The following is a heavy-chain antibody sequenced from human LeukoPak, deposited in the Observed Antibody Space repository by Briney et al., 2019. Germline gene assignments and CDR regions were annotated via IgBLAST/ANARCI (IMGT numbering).Heavy chain of an antibody. J-gene: IGHJ4*02. CDR1: GFTFRSYA. Sequence: GGSLRLSCAASGFTFRSYAMSWVRQAPGKGLEWVSGISGSGASTFYADSVKGRFTISRDNSKKTLYLQMNSLTDGDTAVYYCAPLETTWGQGTLVTVSS. D-gene: IGHD4-17*01. CDR3: APLETT. V-gene: IGHV3-23*01. CDR2: ISGSGAST.